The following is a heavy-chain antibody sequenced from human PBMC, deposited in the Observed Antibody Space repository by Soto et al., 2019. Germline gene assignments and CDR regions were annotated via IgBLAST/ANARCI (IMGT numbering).Heavy chain of an antibody. CDR3: ATAYCIDGSSCGFDY. J-gene: IGHJ4*02. CDR2: LYTDGST. D-gene: IGHD2-15*01. Sequence: EVQLMESGGGLIQPGGSLRLSCAASGFTVSNNYMSWVRQAPGKGLESVSVLYTDGSTYYADSVKGRFTISRDNPKNTLYLQMNSLRVEDTALYYCATAYCIDGSSCGFDYWGQGTLVTVSS. CDR1: GFTVSNNY. V-gene: IGHV3-53*01.